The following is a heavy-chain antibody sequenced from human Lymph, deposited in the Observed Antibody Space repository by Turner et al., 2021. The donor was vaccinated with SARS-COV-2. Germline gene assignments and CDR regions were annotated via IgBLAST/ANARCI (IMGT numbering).Heavy chain of an antibody. Sequence: QVQLVQSGAAVKKPAASVTVSCKASGYTFTGYYMHWVRQAPGQGLECMGWINPNSGGTNYAQKFQGRVTMTRDTYISTAYMELSRLRSDDTAVYYCARSRDLQSMVRGVDPFDYWGQGTLVTVS. D-gene: IGHD3-10*01. CDR1: GYTFTGYY. J-gene: IGHJ4*02. V-gene: IGHV1-2*02. CDR2: INPNSGGT. CDR3: ARSRDLQSMVRGVDPFDY.